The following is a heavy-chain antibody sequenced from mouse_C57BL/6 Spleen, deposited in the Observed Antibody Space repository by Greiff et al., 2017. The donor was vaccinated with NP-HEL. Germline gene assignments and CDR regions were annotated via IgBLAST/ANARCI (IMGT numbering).Heavy chain of an antibody. Sequence: QVQLKQPGAELVKPGASVKMSCKASGYTFTSYWITWVKQRPGQGLEWIGDIYPGSGSTNYNEKFKSKATLTVDTSSSTAYMQLSSLTSEDSAVYYCARDYYGSSRYWYFDVWGTGTTVTVSS. CDR3: ARDYYGSSRYWYFDV. D-gene: IGHD1-1*01. V-gene: IGHV1-55*01. J-gene: IGHJ1*03. CDR2: IYPGSGST. CDR1: GYTFTSYW.